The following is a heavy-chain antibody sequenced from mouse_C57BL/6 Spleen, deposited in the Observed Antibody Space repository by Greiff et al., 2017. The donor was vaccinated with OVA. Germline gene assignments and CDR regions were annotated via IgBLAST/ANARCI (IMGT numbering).Heavy chain of an antibody. J-gene: IGHJ2*01. CDR3: ARAKYSNYDYFDD. Sequence: DVHLVESGGGLVKPGGSLKLSCAASGFTFSDYGMHWVRQAPEKGLEWVAYISSGSSTIYYADTVKGRFTISRDNAKNTLFLQMTSLRSDDTARYYCARAKYSNYDYFDDWGQGTTLTVSS. D-gene: IGHD2-5*01. V-gene: IGHV5-17*01. CDR2: ISSGSSTI. CDR1: GFTFSDYG.